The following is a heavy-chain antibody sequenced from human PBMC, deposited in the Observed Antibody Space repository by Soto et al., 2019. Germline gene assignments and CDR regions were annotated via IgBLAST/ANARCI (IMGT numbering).Heavy chain of an antibody. Sequence: GTLSLPCTVSGGSVSTGSYDWSWIRQPPGKGLEWIGKIFFTGSAHYNPSLRNRVTMSVDTSKDQFSLTLTSVTAADTAVYYCARDGHGMDAWGQGTTVTVSS. V-gene: IGHV4-61*01. CDR3: ARDGHGMDA. CDR1: GGSVSTGSYD. J-gene: IGHJ6*02. CDR2: IFFTGSA.